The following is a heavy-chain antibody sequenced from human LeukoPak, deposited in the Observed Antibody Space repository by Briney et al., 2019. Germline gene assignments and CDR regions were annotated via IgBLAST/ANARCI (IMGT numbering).Heavy chain of an antibody. D-gene: IGHD2-2*01. Sequence: PGGSLRLSCTASGFAFDEHGMSWVRQVPGNGLEWVSGINWSGGSTGYADPLRGRFTISRDNAKNSLYLQVDSLRAEDTALYYCARAPITSPFYFDYWGQGTLVTVSS. CDR1: GFAFDEHG. J-gene: IGHJ4*02. CDR2: INWSGGST. CDR3: ARAPITSPFYFDY. V-gene: IGHV3-20*04.